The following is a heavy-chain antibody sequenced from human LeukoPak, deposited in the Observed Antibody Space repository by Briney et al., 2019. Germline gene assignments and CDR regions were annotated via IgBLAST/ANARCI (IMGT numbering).Heavy chain of an antibody. CDR2: IIPIFGTA. CDR1: GGTFSSYA. CDR3: ARDLPYYDSSGYDHRRWFDP. D-gene: IGHD3-22*01. V-gene: IGHV1-69*05. Sequence: ASVKVSCKASGGTFSSYAISWVRQAPGQGLEWMGRIIPIFGTANYAQKFQGRVTITTDESTSTAYMELSSLRSEDTAVYYCARDLPYYDSSGYDHRRWFDPWGQGTLGTVSS. J-gene: IGHJ5*02.